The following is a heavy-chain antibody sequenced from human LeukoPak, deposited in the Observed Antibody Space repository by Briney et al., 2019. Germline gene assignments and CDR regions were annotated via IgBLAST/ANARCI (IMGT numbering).Heavy chain of an antibody. CDR2: TYYRSKWNT. V-gene: IGHV6-1*01. CDR1: GDSLSNNNVA. D-gene: IGHD3-16*01. J-gene: IGHJ4*02. CDR3: AWGCYSSFDY. Sequence: SQTLSLTCAISGDSLSNNNVAWNWIRQSPSRGLEWLGRTYYRSKWNTDYAVSVKSLITINSDTSKNQFSLQLTSVTPEDTAVYYCAWGCYSSFDYWDQGTLVTVSS.